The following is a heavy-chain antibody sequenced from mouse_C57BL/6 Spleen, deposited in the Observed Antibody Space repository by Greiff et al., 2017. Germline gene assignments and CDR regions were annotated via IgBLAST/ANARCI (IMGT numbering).Heavy chain of an antibody. CDR2: IDPNSGGT. J-gene: IGHJ3*01. V-gene: IGHV1-72*01. Sequence: QVQLQQPGAELVKPGASVKLSCKASGYTFTSYWMHWVKQRPGRGLEWIGRIDPNSGGTKYNEKFKSKATLTVDKPSSTAYMQLSSLTSEDSAVYYCASPYYDYDGAWFAYWGQGTLVTVSA. CDR3: ASPYYDYDGAWFAY. D-gene: IGHD2-4*01. CDR1: GYTFTSYW.